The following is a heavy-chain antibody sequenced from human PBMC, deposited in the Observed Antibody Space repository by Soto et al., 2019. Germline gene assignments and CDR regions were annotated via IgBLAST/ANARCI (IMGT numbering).Heavy chain of an antibody. CDR3: AKGILVKSPGSRALDI. V-gene: IGHV3-23*01. D-gene: IGHD2-2*01. Sequence: EVQLLESGGGLVQPGGSLRLSCAASGFTFSSYAISWVRQAPGKGLEWVSIIGGCGVNTYYADSVKGRFTISRDNSINAMYLQMSSLRAGDTAVYYCAKGILVKSPGSRALDIWGQGTMVTVSS. J-gene: IGHJ3*02. CDR1: GFTFSSYA. CDR2: IGGCGVNT.